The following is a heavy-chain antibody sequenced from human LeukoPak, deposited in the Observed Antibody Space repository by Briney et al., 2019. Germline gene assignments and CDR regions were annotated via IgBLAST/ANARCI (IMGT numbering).Heavy chain of an antibody. J-gene: IGHJ6*03. Sequence: ASVKVSCKTSRSTFTDYYIHWVRQAPGQGLEWMGRINPNSGRTNYAQNFQGRVTMTRDTSISTAYMELSRLRSVDTAVYYCARGLPTASYYYMAVWGKGTTVTVSS. CDR3: ARGLPTASYYYMAV. CDR1: RSTFTDYY. D-gene: IGHD2-2*01. V-gene: IGHV1-2*06. CDR2: INPNSGRT.